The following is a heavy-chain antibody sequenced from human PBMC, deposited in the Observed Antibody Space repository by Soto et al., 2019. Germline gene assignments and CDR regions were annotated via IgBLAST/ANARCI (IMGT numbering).Heavy chain of an antibody. Sequence: VQLVESGGGLVQPGGSLRLSCAASGFTFRSYAMNWVRQAPGKGLEWVSYINSGSSTIYYADSAKGRFTISRDNAKISLYLQMNSLRDEDTAVYFCVRDRGYTGYDLEYWGQGALVTVSS. CDR1: GFTFRSYA. CDR3: VRDRGYTGYDLEY. CDR2: INSGSSTI. D-gene: IGHD5-12*01. J-gene: IGHJ4*02. V-gene: IGHV3-48*02.